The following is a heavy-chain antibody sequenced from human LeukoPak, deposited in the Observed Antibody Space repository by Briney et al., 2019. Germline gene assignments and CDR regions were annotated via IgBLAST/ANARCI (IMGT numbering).Heavy chain of an antibody. J-gene: IGHJ6*02. V-gene: IGHV4-39*01. Sequence: PSETLSLTCTVSGGSISSSTYYWGWIRQPPGKGLEWIGSMYYSGSTYYNPSLKSRVTISVDTSKDQFSLNLRSVTAADTAVYYCARALARGVGPLGLYYYGMDVWGQGTTVTVSS. CDR1: GGSISSSTYY. CDR3: ARALARGVGPLGLYYYGMDV. D-gene: IGHD1-26*01. CDR2: MYYSGST.